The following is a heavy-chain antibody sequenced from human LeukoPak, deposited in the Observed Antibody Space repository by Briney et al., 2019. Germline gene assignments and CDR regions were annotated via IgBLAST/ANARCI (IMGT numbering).Heavy chain of an antibody. J-gene: IGHJ4*02. CDR1: GFTFSLFA. CDR3: ARDSSGWYGDDYYFDY. CDR2: ISYDGKDK. Sequence: GGSLRLSCAASGFTFSLFAMHWVRQSPGKGLEWVAAISYDGKDKFYADSVQGRFTFSIDNSKNPLSLQMNSLRAEDTAVYYCARDSSGWYGDDYYFDYWGQGTLVTVSS. V-gene: IGHV3-30*04. D-gene: IGHD6-19*01.